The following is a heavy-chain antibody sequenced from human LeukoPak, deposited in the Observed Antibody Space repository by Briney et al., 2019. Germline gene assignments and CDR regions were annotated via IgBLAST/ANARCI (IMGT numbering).Heavy chain of an antibody. V-gene: IGHV3-53*01. J-gene: IGHJ5*02. CDR1: GFTVSSNS. CDR3: AKDPMVRGELFHVNWFDP. CDR2: IYSDGNT. D-gene: IGHD3-10*01. Sequence: GGSLRLSCAASGFTVSSNSMNWVRQAPGKGLEWVSVIYSDGNTYYAGSVKGRFTISRDNSKNTLYLQMNSLRAEDTAVYYCAKDPMVRGELFHVNWFDPWGQGTLVTVSS.